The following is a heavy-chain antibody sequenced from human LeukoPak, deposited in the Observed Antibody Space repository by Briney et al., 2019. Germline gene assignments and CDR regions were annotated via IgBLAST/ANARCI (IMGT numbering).Heavy chain of an antibody. V-gene: IGHV1-69*05. J-gene: IGHJ4*02. CDR3: AAGSIGSGWAYYFDY. D-gene: IGHD6-19*01. CDR1: GGTFSSYA. Sequence: GSSVRVSCKASGGTFSSYAISWVRQAPGQGLEWMGGIIPIFGTANYAQKFQERVTITRDMSTSTAYMELSSLRSEDTAVYYCAAGSIGSGWAYYFDYWGQGTLVTVSS. CDR2: IIPIFGTA.